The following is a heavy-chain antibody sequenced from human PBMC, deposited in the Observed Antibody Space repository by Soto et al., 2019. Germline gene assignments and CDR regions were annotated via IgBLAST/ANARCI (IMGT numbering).Heavy chain of an antibody. Sequence: QVQLVESGGSVVQPGRSLRLSCAASGFTFNNYGMHWVRQAPGKGLEWVATISNDGSDKYYADSVKGRLTISRDNSKNTVYLQMNSLRAEETAVYCCAKDQGIAASHGIDWGQGTMVTVSS. D-gene: IGHD6-13*01. CDR2: ISNDGSDK. J-gene: IGHJ3*01. CDR1: GFTFNNYG. CDR3: AKDQGIAASHGID. V-gene: IGHV3-30*18.